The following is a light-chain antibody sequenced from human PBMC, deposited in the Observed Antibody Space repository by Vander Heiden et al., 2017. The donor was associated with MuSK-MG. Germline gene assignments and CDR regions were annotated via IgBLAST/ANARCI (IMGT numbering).Light chain of an antibody. CDR2: DAS. CDR1: QDISNY. J-gene: IGKJ3*01. CDR3: QQDDNLRT. V-gene: IGKV1-33*01. Sequence: DIQMTQSPSSLSASVGDRVTITCQASQDISNYLNWYQQKPGKAPKLLIYDASNLETGVPSRFSGSGSGTDFTFTISSLQPEDIATYYCQQDDNLRTFGHGTKVXIK.